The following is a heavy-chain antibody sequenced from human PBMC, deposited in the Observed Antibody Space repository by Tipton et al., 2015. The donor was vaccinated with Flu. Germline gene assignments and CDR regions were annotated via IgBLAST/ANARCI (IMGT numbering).Heavy chain of an antibody. CDR3: ARMRARDCTLGACYLWWFDL. V-gene: IGHV4-61*08. CDR2: IFNSGNT. J-gene: IGHJ2*01. D-gene: IGHD2-8*01. Sequence: TLSLTCTVSGGSVSSAGFYWTWIRQPPGKGLEFIGQIFNSGNTDYNPSLKSRLTISVDTSKNQFSLKLTSATAADTAVYYCARMRARDCTLGACYLWWFDLWGRGALVTVSS. CDR1: GGSVSSAGFY.